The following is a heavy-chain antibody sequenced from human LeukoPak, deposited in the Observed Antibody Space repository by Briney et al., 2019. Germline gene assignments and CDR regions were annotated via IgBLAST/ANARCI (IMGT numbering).Heavy chain of an antibody. Sequence: KASETLSLTCAVYGGSFSGYYWSWIRQPPGKGLEWIGEINHSGSTNYNPSLKSRVTISVDTSKNQFSLKLSSVTAADTAVYYCASQPDCGGDCYSDYWGQGTLVTVSS. D-gene: IGHD2-21*02. CDR1: GGSFSGYY. V-gene: IGHV4-34*01. CDR2: INHSGST. J-gene: IGHJ4*02. CDR3: ASQPDCGGDCYSDY.